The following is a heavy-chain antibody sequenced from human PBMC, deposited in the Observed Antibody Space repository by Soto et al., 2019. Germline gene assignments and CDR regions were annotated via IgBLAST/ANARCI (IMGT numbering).Heavy chain of an antibody. CDR1: GFTLSNYW. Sequence: EVQLVESGGVSVQPGGSLRLSCTASGFTLSNYWMHWVRQAPGKGLVWVSRINTDGSTTTYADSVKGRFTISRDNAKNTLYLQMNSLRDEDTAVYYCVRIRRGDGYTFGYWGQGTLVTGSS. J-gene: IGHJ4*02. CDR3: VRIRRGDGYTFGY. V-gene: IGHV3-74*01. CDR2: INTDGSTT. D-gene: IGHD5-12*01.